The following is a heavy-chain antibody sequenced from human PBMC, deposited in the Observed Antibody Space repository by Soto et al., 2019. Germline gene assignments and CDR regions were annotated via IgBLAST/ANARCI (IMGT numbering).Heavy chain of an antibody. J-gene: IGHJ6*02. CDR2: ISYDGSNK. V-gene: IGHV3-30-3*01. CDR3: ARDLQQLVDYYYGMDV. Sequence: VQLVESGGGVVQPGRSLRLSCAASGFTFSSYAMHWVRQAPGKELEWVAVISYDGSNKYYADSVKGRFTISRDNSKNTLYLQMNSLRAEDTAVYYCARDLQQLVDYYYGMDVWGQGTTVTVSS. CDR1: GFTFSSYA. D-gene: IGHD6-13*01.